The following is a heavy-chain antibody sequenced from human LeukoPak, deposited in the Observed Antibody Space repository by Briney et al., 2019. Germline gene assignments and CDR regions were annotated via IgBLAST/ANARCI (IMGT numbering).Heavy chain of an antibody. J-gene: IGHJ6*03. CDR1: GGSSSGYY. CDR2: INHSGST. D-gene: IGHD1-14*01. CDR3: ARYRAGTFYYYYMDV. V-gene: IGHV4-34*01. Sequence: SETLSLTCAVYGGSSSGYYWSWIRQPPGKGLEWIGEINHSGSTNYNPSLKSRVTISVDTSKNQFSLKLSSVTAADTAVYYCARYRAGTFYYYYMDVRGKGTTVTVSS.